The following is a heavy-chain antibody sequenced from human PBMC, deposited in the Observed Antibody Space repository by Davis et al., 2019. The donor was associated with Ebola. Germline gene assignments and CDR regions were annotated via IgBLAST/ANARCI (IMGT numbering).Heavy chain of an antibody. Sequence: GSLRLSCAASGFTFSSYSMNWVRQAPGKGLEWVSSISSSSSYIYYADSVKGRFTISRDNAKNSLYLQMNSLRDEDTAVYYCARRGYCSGTSCPRHFDYWGQGTLVTVSS. J-gene: IGHJ4*02. CDR2: ISSSSSYI. V-gene: IGHV3-21*01. CDR3: ARRGYCSGTSCPRHFDY. CDR1: GFTFSSYS. D-gene: IGHD2-2*01.